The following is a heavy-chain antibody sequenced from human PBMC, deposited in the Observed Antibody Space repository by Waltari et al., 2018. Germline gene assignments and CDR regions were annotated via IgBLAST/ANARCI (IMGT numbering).Heavy chain of an antibody. J-gene: IGHJ4*02. CDR3: AKPGGQNY. CDR2: ISYDGSNK. V-gene: IGHV3-30*18. Sequence: QVQLVESGGGVVQPGRSLRLSCAASGFTFSSYGMHWVRQAPGKGLEWVAVISYDGSNKYYADSVKGRFTISRDNSKNTLYLQMNSLRAEDTAVYYCAKPGGQNYWGQGTLVTVSS. D-gene: IGHD3-16*01. CDR1: GFTFSSYG.